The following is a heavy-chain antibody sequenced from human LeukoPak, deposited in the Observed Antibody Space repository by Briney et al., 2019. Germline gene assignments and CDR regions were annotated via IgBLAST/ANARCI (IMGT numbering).Heavy chain of an antibody. Sequence: PGGSLRLSCAASGFTVSSNYVSWVRQAPGKGLEWVSLIHSDDSTYYADSVKGRFTISRDNSKNTVYLQMNSLRDEDTAMYYCARDGSSRSLQLWGQGTLVTVSS. CDR3: ARDGSSRSLQL. CDR1: GFTVSSNY. V-gene: IGHV3-53*01. J-gene: IGHJ1*01. CDR2: IHSDDST.